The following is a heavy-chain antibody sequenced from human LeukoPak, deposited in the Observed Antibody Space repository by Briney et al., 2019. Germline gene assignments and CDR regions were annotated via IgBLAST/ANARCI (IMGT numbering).Heavy chain of an antibody. J-gene: IGHJ6*03. Sequence: SETLSLTCAVYGVFHRGYNWSWIRQSPEKGLEWIGEISHEGDSIYSPSLKSRLTLSVDMSKNQFSLKLRSVTAADTADCARGRNYVSDYYFDVWGKGTTVIVSS. CDR2: ISHEGDS. V-gene: IGHV4-34*01. CDR1: GVFHRGYN. CDR3: GRNYVSDYYFDV. D-gene: IGHD1-7*01.